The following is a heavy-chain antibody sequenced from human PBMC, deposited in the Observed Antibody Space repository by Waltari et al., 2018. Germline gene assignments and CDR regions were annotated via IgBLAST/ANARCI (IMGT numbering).Heavy chain of an antibody. J-gene: IGHJ3*02. V-gene: IGHV4-34*01. CDR1: GGSFSGYY. CDR3: ARGTMIVVVTNDAFDI. Sequence: QVQLQQWGAGLLKPSETLSLTCAVYGGSFSGYYWSWIRQPPGKGLEWIGEINHSGSTNYNPSLKIRVTISVDTSKNQFSLKLSSVTAADTAVYYCARGTMIVVVTNDAFDIWGQGTMVTVSS. CDR2: INHSGST. D-gene: IGHD3-22*01.